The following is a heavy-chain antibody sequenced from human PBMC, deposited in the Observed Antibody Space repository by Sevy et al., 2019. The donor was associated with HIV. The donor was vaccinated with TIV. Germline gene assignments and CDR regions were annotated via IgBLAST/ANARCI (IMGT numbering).Heavy chain of an antibody. CDR1: GYTLTEFS. D-gene: IGHD2-2*02. Sequence: ASVKVSCKVSGYTLTEFSMHWVRQAPGKGLEWMGSFDPEDGETVYAQRFQGRGTMTEDTSTDTAYMVLSSLRSEDTAVHYCATGFPGEYVDCSSIGCYTDYFDYWGQGTLVTFSS. J-gene: IGHJ4*02. CDR2: FDPEDGET. CDR3: ATGFPGEYVDCSSIGCYTDYFDY. V-gene: IGHV1-24*01.